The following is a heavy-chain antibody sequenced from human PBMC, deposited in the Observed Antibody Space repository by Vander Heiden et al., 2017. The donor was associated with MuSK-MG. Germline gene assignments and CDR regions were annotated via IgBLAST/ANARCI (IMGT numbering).Heavy chain of an antibody. V-gene: IGHV3-21*01. Sequence: EVQLVESGGGLVKPGGSLRLSCAASGFTFSSYSMNWVRQAPGKGLEWVSSISSSSSYIYYADAVKGRFTISRDNAKNSLYLQMNSLRAEDTAVYYCARVGRKKVRDAFDIWGQGTMVTVSS. D-gene: IGHD3-10*01. J-gene: IGHJ3*02. CDR2: ISSSSSYI. CDR3: ARVGRKKVRDAFDI. CDR1: GFTFSSYS.